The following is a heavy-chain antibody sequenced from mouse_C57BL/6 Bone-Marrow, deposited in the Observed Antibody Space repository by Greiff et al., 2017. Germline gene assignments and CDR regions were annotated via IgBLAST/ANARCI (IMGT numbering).Heavy chain of an antibody. CDR3: ARLFTTVVATRDY. J-gene: IGHJ2*01. CDR2: IYPRSGNT. Sequence: QVQLKESGAELARPGASVKLSCKASGYTFPSYGISWVKQRTGQGLEWIGEIYPRSGNTYYNEKFKGKATLTADKSSSTAYMELRSLTSEDSAVYFCARLFTTVVATRDYWGQGTTLTVSS. CDR1: GYTFPSYG. V-gene: IGHV1-81*01. D-gene: IGHD1-1*01.